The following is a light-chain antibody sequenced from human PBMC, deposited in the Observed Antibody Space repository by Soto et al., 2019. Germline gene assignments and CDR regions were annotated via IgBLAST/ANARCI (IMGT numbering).Light chain of an antibody. CDR2: AAS. CDR1: QGISTF. J-gene: IGKJ4*01. Sequence: DIQMTQPPSSLSTSVGDRGTITCRASQGISTFLNLYQQKPGKAPRLLIYAASRLQSGVPERFSGSGAETDFTLTITSLQPEDFGIYYCQQSYATVRTCGEGTKVDI. V-gene: IGKV1-39*01. CDR3: QQSYATVRT.